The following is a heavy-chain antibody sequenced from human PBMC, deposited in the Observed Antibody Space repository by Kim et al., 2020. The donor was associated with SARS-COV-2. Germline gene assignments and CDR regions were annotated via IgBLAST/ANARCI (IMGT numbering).Heavy chain of an antibody. D-gene: IGHD6-13*01. Sequence: SETLSLTCTGSGGSISSSSYYWGWIRQPPGKGLEWIGSIYYSGSTYYNPSLKSRVTISVDTSKNQFSLKLSAVTAADTAVYYCANEYSSSWSTGNWFDPWGQGTLVTVSS. CDR1: GGSISSSSYY. CDR3: ANEYSSSWSTGNWFDP. CDR2: IYYSGST. J-gene: IGHJ5*02. V-gene: IGHV4-39*01.